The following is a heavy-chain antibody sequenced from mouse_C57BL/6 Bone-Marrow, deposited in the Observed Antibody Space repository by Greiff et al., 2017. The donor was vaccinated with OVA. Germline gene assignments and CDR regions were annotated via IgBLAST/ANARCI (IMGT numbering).Heavy chain of an antibody. CDR2: INPDSSTI. CDR3: ARYYYSNFYWYFDV. Sequence: AASGIDFSRYWMSWVRRAPGKGLEWIGEINPDSSTINYAPSLKDKFIISRDNAKNTLYLQMSKVRSEDTALYYCARYYYSNFYWYFDVWGTGTTVTVSS. V-gene: IGHV4-1*01. J-gene: IGHJ1*03. D-gene: IGHD2-5*01. CDR1: GIDFSRYW.